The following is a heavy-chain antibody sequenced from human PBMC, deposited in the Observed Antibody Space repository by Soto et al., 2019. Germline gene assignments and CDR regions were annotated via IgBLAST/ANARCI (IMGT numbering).Heavy chain of an antibody. J-gene: IGHJ3*02. CDR3: ARSGWYLDAFDI. CDR1: GFTFSSYA. CDR2: ISYDGSNK. V-gene: IGHV3-30-3*01. Sequence: PGGSLRLSCAASGFTFSSYAMHWVRQAPGKGLEWVAVISYDGSNKYYADSVKGRFTISRDNSKNTLYLQMNSLRAEDTAVYYCARSGWYLDAFDIWGQGTMVTVSS. D-gene: IGHD6-19*01.